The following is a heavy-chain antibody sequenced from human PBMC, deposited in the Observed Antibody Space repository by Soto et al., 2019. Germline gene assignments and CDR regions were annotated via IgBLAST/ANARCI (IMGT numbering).Heavy chain of an antibody. Sequence: GGSLRLSCAASGFTVSSNYMSWVRQAPGKGLEWVSVIYSGGSTYYADSVKGRFTISRDNSKNTLYLQMNSLRAEDTAVYYCARDWGTGMVHSDDYYMDVWGKGTTVTVSS. CDR3: ARDWGTGMVHSDDYYMDV. CDR1: GFTVSSNY. D-gene: IGHD3-16*01. J-gene: IGHJ6*03. V-gene: IGHV3-66*01. CDR2: IYSGGST.